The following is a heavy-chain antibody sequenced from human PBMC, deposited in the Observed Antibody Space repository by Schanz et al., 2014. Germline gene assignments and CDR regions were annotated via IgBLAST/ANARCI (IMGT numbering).Heavy chain of an antibody. J-gene: IGHJ4*02. CDR3: AREDLTVVPAAIYYYFDY. D-gene: IGHD2-2*01. CDR1: GFTFSTYV. V-gene: IGHV3-30*04. CDR2: ISYDGSNK. Sequence: QVQLVESGGGVVQPWRSLRLSCAASGFTFSTYVIHWVRQAPGKGLEWVAVISYDGSNKYYADSVKGRFTISRDNSKNTLHLQMNSLRAEDTAFYYCAREDLTVVPAAIYYYFDYWGQGTLVTVSS.